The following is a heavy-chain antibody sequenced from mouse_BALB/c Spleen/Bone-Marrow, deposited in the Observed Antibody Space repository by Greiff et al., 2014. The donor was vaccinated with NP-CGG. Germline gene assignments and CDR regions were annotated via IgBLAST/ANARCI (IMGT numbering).Heavy chain of an antibody. CDR1: GYTFTSYW. J-gene: IGHJ3*01. V-gene: IGHV1-69*01. CDR3: TRVRGYGSRAWFAY. CDR2: IYPSDSYT. Sequence: QVQLQQSGAELVRPGASVKLSCKASGYTFTSYWINWVKQRPGRGLEWIGNIYPSDSYTNYNRKFKDKTTLTVDKSSSTAYMQLSSPTSEDSAVYYCTRVRGYGSRAWFAYWGQGTLVTVSA. D-gene: IGHD1-1*01.